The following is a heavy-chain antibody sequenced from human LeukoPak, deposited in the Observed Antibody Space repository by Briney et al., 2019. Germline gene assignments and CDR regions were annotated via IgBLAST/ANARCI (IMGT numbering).Heavy chain of an antibody. J-gene: IGHJ6*02. CDR3: ARDDYDILTGYYYYYGMDV. D-gene: IGHD3-9*01. V-gene: IGHV3-7*01. Sequence: GGSLRLSCAASGFTFSSYCMSWVRQAPGKGLEWVANIKQDGSEKYYVDSVKGRFTISRDNAKNSLYLQMNSLRAEDTAVYYCARDDYDILTGYYYYYGMDVWGQGTTVTVSS. CDR2: IKQDGSEK. CDR1: GFTFSSYC.